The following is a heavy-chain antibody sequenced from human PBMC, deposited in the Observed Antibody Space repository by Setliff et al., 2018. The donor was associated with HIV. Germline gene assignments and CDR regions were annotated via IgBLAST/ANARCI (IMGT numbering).Heavy chain of an antibody. Sequence: ASVKVSCKASGYTFTSYGISWVRQAPGQGLEWMGWISAYSGGTKYAQKFQGRVTMTRDTSTSTVYMQLSTLRSEDTAVYYCARERLGRSGFEYLQHWGQGTLVTVSS. D-gene: IGHD3-22*01. CDR2: ISAYSGGT. J-gene: IGHJ1*01. CDR1: GYTFTSYG. CDR3: ARERLGRSGFEYLQH. V-gene: IGHV1-18*01.